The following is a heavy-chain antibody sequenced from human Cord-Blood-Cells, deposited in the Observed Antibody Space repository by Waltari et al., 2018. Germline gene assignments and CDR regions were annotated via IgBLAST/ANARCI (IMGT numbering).Heavy chain of an antibody. CDR1: GGSISSYY. CDR3: ARGYCTNGVCYYFDY. V-gene: IGHV4-4*07. J-gene: IGHJ4*02. Sequence: QVQLQESGPGLVKPSETLSLTCTVSGGSISSYYWSWIRQPAGKGLEWIGRIYTSGSTNYNPSLKSRVTMSVDTSKNQFSLKLSSVTAADTAVYYCARGYCTNGVCYYFDYWGQGTLVTVSS. D-gene: IGHD2-8*01. CDR2: IYTSGST.